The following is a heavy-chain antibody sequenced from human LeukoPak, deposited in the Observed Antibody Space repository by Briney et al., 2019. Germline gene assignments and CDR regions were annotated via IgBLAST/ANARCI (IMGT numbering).Heavy chain of an antibody. Sequence: GGSLRLSCAASGSTFSSYWMHWVRQAPGKGLVWVSRINSDGSSTSYADSVKGRFTISRDNAKNTLYLQMNSLRAEDTAVYYCARVSVLYGMDVWGQGTTVTVSS. CDR1: GSTFSSYW. CDR2: INSDGSST. D-gene: IGHD1-14*01. J-gene: IGHJ6*02. V-gene: IGHV3-74*01. CDR3: ARVSVLYGMDV.